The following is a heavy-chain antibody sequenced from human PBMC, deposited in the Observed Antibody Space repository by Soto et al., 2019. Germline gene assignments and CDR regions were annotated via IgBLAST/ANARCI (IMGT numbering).Heavy chain of an antibody. Sequence: GGSLRLSCAASGFTVSSNYMSWVRQAPGKGLEWVSVIYSGGSTYYADSVKGRFTISRDNSKNTLYLQMNSLRAEDTAVYCCAKDRRELLLGYSYYGMDVWGQGTMVTLSS. CDR3: AKDRRELLLGYSYYGMDV. V-gene: IGHV3-53*05. D-gene: IGHD3-10*01. CDR2: IYSGGST. J-gene: IGHJ6*02. CDR1: GFTVSSNY.